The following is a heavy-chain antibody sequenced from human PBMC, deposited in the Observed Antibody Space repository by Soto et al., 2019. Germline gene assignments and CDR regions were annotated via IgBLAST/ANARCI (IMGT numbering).Heavy chain of an antibody. CDR3: ASSSIAGDFDY. CDR2: IYHSGST. V-gene: IGHV4-4*02. CDR1: GGSISSSNW. D-gene: IGHD6-13*01. J-gene: IGHJ4*02. Sequence: QVQLQESGPGLVKPSGTLSLTCTVSGGSISSSNWWSWVRQPPGKGLEWIGEIYHSGSTNYNPSRKRRVTISVDKSKNQFSLKLTSVTAADTAVYYCASSSIAGDFDYWGQGTLVTVSS.